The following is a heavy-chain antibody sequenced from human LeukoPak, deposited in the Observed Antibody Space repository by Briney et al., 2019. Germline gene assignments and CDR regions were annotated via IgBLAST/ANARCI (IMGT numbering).Heavy chain of an antibody. CDR2: INPSGGST. Sequence: GASVKVSCKASGYTFTSYYVHWVRQAPGQGLEWMGIINPSGGSTSYAQKFQGRVTMTRDTSTSTVYMDLSSLRSEDTAVYYCARLSMGNGMDVWGQGTTVTVSS. J-gene: IGHJ6*02. V-gene: IGHV1-46*01. CDR3: ARLSMGNGMDV. CDR1: GYTFTSYY. D-gene: IGHD1-26*01.